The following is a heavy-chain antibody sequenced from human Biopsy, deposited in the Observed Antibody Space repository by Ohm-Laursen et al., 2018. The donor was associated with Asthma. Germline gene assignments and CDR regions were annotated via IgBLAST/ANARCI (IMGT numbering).Heavy chain of an antibody. CDR3: ARERAGVLGSYNSMDV. CDR1: GFTFSNYG. CDR2: VTYDGISQ. J-gene: IGHJ6*02. D-gene: IGHD2-8*01. V-gene: IGHV3-30*03. Sequence: SLRLSCSASGFTFSNYGMHWVRQVAGKGLDWVAVVTYDGISQYYAESVKGRFTISRDNSRNTLNLQMNSVRPDDTAVYFCARERAGVLGSYNSMDVWGPGTTVSGSS.